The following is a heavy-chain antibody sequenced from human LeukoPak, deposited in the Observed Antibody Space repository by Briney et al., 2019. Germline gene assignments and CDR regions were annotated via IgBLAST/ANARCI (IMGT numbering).Heavy chain of an antibody. CDR2: IWYDGSNK. CDR1: GSTFSSYG. J-gene: IGHJ5*02. Sequence: RGSLRLSCAASGSTFSSYGMHWVRQAPGKGLEWVAVIWYDGSNKYYADSVKGRFTISRDNSKNTLYLQMNSLRAEDTAVYYCARGKSSGSSSDWFDPWGQGTLVTVSS. V-gene: IGHV3-33*01. D-gene: IGHD1-26*01. CDR3: ARGKSSGSSSDWFDP.